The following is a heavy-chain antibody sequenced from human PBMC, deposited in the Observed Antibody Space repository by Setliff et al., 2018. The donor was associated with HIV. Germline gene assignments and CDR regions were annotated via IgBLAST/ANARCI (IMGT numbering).Heavy chain of an antibody. CDR1: GYTFNGYY. Sequence: ASVKVSCKASGYTFNGYYMHWVRQAPGQGLEWMGWINPNSGGTNYAQKFQGWVTMTRDTSISTAYMELSRLRSDDTAVYYCARGGLVYSSGYYYRSGGAFDILGQGTMVTVSS. CDR3: ARGGLVYSSGYYYRSGGAFDI. D-gene: IGHD3-22*01. CDR2: INPNSGGT. J-gene: IGHJ3*02. V-gene: IGHV1-2*04.